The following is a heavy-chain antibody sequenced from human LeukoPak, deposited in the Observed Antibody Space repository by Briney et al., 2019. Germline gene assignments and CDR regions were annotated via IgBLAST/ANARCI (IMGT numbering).Heavy chain of an antibody. Sequence: SETLSLTCAVSGGSISYGNYSWSWIRQPPGKGLEWIGYIYHSGNTFYNPSLRTRITISADRSKNQFSLKLSSVTAADTAVYYCARHYYDTGGYCNWGQGTLVTVSS. CDR2: IYHSGNT. D-gene: IGHD3-22*01. CDR3: ARHYYDTGGYCN. J-gene: IGHJ4*02. V-gene: IGHV4-30-2*01. CDR1: GGSISYGNYS.